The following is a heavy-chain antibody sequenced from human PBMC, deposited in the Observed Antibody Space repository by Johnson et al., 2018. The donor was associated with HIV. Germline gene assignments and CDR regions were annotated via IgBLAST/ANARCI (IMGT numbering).Heavy chain of an antibody. CDR2: ITSSSTTI. D-gene: IGHD1-26*01. CDR1: GLTVSSSY. CDR3: ARESYLVYAFDI. J-gene: IGHJ3*02. Sequence: QVQLVESGGGLVQPGGSLSLSCAPSGLTVSSSYMSWVRQAPGQGLERVAYITSSSTTIYYADSVNGRFTISRDNAKKSLYLQMNSLGAEYTAVYYCARESYLVYAFDIWGQGKMVTVSS. V-gene: IGHV3-11*04.